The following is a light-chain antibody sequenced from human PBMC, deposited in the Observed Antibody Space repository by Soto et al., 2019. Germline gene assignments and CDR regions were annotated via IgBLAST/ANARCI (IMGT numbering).Light chain of an antibody. CDR2: AS. CDR3: QHYGTSAL. CDR1: QSVSDSY. J-gene: IGKJ3*01. V-gene: IGKV3-20*01. Sequence: EIVLTQSPGTLSLSPGESATLSCRASQSVSDSYLAWYQQKPGQAPRLLIYASSRATGIPDRFSGSGSGTDFTLTISRLEPEDFAVYYCQHYGTSALFGPGTKVDIK.